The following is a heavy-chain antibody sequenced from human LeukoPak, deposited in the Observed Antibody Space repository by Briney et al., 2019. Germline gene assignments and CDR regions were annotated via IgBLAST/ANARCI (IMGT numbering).Heavy chain of an antibody. J-gene: IGHJ3*02. V-gene: IGHV3-30-3*01. CDR2: ISYDGSNK. D-gene: IGHD3-3*01. Sequence: GRSLRLSCAASGFTFSSYAMHWVRQAPGKGLEWVAVISYDGSNKYYADSVEGRFTVSRDNSKNTLYLEMNTLRVEDTAVYYCAGEIWKVRYVPSALHIWGQGTMVTVSS. CDR3: AGEIWKVRYVPSALHI. CDR1: GFTFSSYA.